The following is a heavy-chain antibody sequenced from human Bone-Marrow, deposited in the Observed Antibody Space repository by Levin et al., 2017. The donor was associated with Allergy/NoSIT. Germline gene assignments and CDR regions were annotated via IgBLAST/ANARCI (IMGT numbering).Heavy chain of an antibody. CDR2: IRSKAYGGTT. V-gene: IGHV3-49*03. CDR1: GFTFGDYA. CDR3: TSLCLELRLGCRVSLDSSGWYTWFDP. J-gene: IGHJ5*02. Sequence: GGSLRLSCTASGFTFGDYAMSWFRQAPGKGLEWVGFIRSKAYGGTTEYAASVKGRFTISRDDSKSIAYLQMNSLKTEDTAVYYCTSLCLELRLGCRVSLDSSGWYTWFDPWGQGTLVTVSS. D-gene: IGHD6-19*01.